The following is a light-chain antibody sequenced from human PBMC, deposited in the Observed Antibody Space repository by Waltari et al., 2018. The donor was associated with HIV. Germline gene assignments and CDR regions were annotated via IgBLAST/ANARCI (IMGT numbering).Light chain of an antibody. CDR3: QSADRSGTYWV. J-gene: IGLJ3*02. V-gene: IGLV3-25*03. CDR2: KDK. CDR1: ALPKQY. Sequence: SYELTQPPSVSVSPVQTARIICAGEALPKQYAFCYQQKPGQATVVVIYKDKARPSGSTERFSGASSGKTVTLTISGVQADDEADYYCQSADRSGTYWVFGGGTKLTVL.